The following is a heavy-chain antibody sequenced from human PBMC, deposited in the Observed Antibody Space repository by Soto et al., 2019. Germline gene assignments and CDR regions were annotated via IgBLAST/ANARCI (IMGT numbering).Heavy chain of an antibody. D-gene: IGHD6-25*01. CDR3: ARDRLSDGFDY. V-gene: IGHV3-33*01. J-gene: IGHJ4*02. CDR2: IWYDGSNK. Sequence: SLRLSCAASGFTFSSYGMHWVRQAPGKGLEWVAVIWYDGSNKYYADSVKGRFTISRDNSKNTLYLQMNSLRAEDTAVYYCARDRLSDGFDYWGQGTLVTVSS. CDR1: GFTFSSYG.